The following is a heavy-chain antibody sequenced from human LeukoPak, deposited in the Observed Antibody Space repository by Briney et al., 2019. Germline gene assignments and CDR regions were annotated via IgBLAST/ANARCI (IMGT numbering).Heavy chain of an antibody. J-gene: IGHJ4*02. CDR2: MNPNSGNT. CDR1: GYTFTSYD. Sequence: GASVEVSCKASGYTFTSYDINWVRQATGQGLEWMGWMNPNSGNTGYAQKFQGRVTITRNTSISTAYMELSSLRSEDTAVDYCARVKPWDGYNPYYFDYWGQGTLVTVSS. CDR3: ARVKPWDGYNPYYFDY. D-gene: IGHD5-24*01. V-gene: IGHV1-8*03.